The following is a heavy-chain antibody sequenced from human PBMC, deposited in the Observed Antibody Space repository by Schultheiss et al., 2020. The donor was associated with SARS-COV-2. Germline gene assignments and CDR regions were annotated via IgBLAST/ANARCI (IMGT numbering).Heavy chain of an antibody. CDR2: ISYDGSNK. D-gene: IGHD5-18*01. CDR1: GFTFSSYA. J-gene: IGHJ6*02. CDR3: AKGGDTTMAYGMDV. Sequence: GGSLRLSCAASGFTFSSYAMHWVRQAPGKGLEWVAVISYDGSNKYYADSVKGRFTISRDNAKNTLYLQMNSLRAEDSAVYYCAKGGDTTMAYGMDVWGQGTTVTVSS. V-gene: IGHV3-30-3*01.